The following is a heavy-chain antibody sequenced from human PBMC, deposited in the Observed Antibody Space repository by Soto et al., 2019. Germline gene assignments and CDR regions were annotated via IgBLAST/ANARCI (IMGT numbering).Heavy chain of an antibody. D-gene: IGHD2-21*02. CDR1: GGSISSYY. Sequence: PSETLSLTCTVSGGSISSYYWSWIRQPPGKGLEWIGYIYYSGSTNYNPSLKSRVTISVDTSKNQFSLKLSSVTAADTAVYYCATLAYCGGDCYTTPYGMDVWGQGTTVTVS. V-gene: IGHV4-59*01. J-gene: IGHJ6*02. CDR3: ATLAYCGGDCYTTPYGMDV. CDR2: IYYSGST.